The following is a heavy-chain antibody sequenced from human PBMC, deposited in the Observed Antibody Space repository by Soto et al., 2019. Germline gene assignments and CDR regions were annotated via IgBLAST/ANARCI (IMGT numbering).Heavy chain of an antibody. J-gene: IGHJ6*03. V-gene: IGHV4-31*03. CDR1: GGSISSGGYY. CDR2: IYYSGST. CDR3: ARDLSWGSNWYYYMDV. Sequence: SETLSLTCTVSGGSISSGGYYWSWIRQHPGKGLEWIGYIYYSGSTYYNPSLKRRVTISVDTSKNQFSLKLSSVTAEDTAVYYCARDLSWGSNWYYYMDVWGKGTTVTVSS. D-gene: IGHD7-27*01.